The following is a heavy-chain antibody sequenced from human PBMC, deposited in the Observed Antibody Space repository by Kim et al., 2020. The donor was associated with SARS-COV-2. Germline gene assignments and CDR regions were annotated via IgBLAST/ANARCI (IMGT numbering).Heavy chain of an antibody. CDR1: GFSFSNYA. CDR3: AKGETAEGTLRLDY. CDR2: VSGTTGNT. J-gene: IGHJ4*02. D-gene: IGHD6-13*01. V-gene: IGHV3-23*01. Sequence: GGSLRLSCTASGFSFSNYAMTWVRQAPGKGLEWVSAVSGTTGNTHYADSVKGRFTISRDNSENTLYLQMNSLRAEDTAVYYCAKGETAEGTLRLDYWGQGTPVTVSS.